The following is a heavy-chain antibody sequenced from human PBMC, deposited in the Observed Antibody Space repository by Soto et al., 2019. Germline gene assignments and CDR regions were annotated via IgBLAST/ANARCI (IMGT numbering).Heavy chain of an antibody. J-gene: IGHJ4*02. V-gene: IGHV3-30-3*01. CDR3: ARHKRELRFLEWSYYFDY. Sequence: QVQLVESGGGVVQPGRSLRLSCAASGFTFSNYAMHWVRQAPGKGLEWVAVISYDGSNKYYAGSVKGRFTISRANSKNTLYLQMNSQRAEDTAGYYCARHKRELRFLEWSYYFDYWGQGTLVTVSS. CDR1: GFTFSNYA. CDR2: ISYDGSNK. D-gene: IGHD3-3*01.